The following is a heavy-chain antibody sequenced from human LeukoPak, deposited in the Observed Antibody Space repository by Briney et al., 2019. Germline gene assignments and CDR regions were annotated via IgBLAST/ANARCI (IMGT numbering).Heavy chain of an antibody. J-gene: IGHJ4*02. V-gene: IGHV1-2*06. Sequence: ASVKVSCKASGYTFTGYYMHWVRQAPGQGLEWMGRINPNSGGTNYAQKLQGRVTMTRDTSISTAYMELSRLRSDDTAVYYCARYITVGATYQHFDYWGQGTLVTVSS. CDR1: GYTFTGYY. D-gene: IGHD1-26*01. CDR2: INPNSGGT. CDR3: ARYITVGATYQHFDY.